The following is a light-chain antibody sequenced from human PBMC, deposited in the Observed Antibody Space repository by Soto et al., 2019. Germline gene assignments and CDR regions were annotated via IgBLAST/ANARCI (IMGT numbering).Light chain of an antibody. CDR1: SSDVGGYNY. J-gene: IGLJ1*01. V-gene: IGLV2-14*01. Sequence: QSALTQPASVSGSPGQSITISCTGTSSDVGGYNYVSWYQQHPGKAPKLMIYEVSNRPSGVSNRFSDSKSGNTASLTISGLQAEDEADYYCSSYISSSIDYVFGTGTKVTVL. CDR2: EVS. CDR3: SSYISSSIDYV.